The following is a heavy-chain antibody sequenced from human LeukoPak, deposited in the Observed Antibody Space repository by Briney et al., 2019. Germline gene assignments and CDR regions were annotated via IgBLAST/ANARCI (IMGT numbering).Heavy chain of an antibody. CDR3: YYYMDV. CDR2: IYHSGSA. Sequence: PSETLSLTCAVSGGSISSSTNWWSWVRQPPGKGLEWIGEIYHSGSANYNPSLKSQLTMSIDKSKNQFSLRLGSVTAADTAVYYCYYYMDVWGKGTTVIVSS. V-gene: IGHV4-4*02. CDR1: GGSISSSTNW. J-gene: IGHJ6*03.